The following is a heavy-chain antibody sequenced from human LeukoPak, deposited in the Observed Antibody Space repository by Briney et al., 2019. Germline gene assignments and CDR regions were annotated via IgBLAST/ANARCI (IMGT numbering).Heavy chain of an antibody. CDR1: GGSISSGGYY. CDR3: ARARKVYDYGDYVWFDP. V-gene: IGHV4-31*03. D-gene: IGHD4-17*01. Sequence: PSETLSLTCTVSGGSISSGGYYWSWIRQHPGKGLEWIGYIYYSGSTYYNPSLKSRVTISVDTSKNQFSLKLSSVTAADTAVYYCARARKVYDYGDYVWFDPWGQGTLVTVSS. J-gene: IGHJ5*02. CDR2: IYYSGST.